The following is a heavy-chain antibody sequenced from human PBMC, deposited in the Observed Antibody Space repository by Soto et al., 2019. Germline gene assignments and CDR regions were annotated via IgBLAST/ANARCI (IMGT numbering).Heavy chain of an antibody. CDR1: GFTFSSYG. CDR3: AKIGTMIGEGVI. V-gene: IGHV3-30*18. Sequence: QVQLVESGGGVVQPGRSLRLSCAASGFTFSSYGMHWVRQAPGKGLEWVAVISYDGSNKYYADSVKGRFTISRDNSKNTLYLQMNSLRDEDTAVYYCAKIGTMIGEGVIWGQGTMVTVSS. D-gene: IGHD3-22*01. J-gene: IGHJ3*02. CDR2: ISYDGSNK.